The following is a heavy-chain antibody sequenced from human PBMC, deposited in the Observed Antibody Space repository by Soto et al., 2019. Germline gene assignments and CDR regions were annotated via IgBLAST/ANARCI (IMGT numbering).Heavy chain of an antibody. CDR3: VRDGTKTLRDWFDH. V-gene: IGHV4-4*07. D-gene: IGHD1-1*01. CDR1: GACLSGFC. J-gene: IGHJ5*02. CDR2: IYATGTT. Sequence: XETLSFPCTVSGACLSGFCWSWIRKSAGKGLEWIGRIYATGTTDYNPSLKSRVMMSVDTSKKQFSLKLRSVTAADTAVYYCVRDGTKTLRDWFDHGGQGISVTVSS.